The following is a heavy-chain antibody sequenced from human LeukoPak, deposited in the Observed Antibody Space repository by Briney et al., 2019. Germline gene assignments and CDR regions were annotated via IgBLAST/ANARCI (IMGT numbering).Heavy chain of an antibody. CDR1: GFTFSSFT. CDR3: AKASVFY. Sequence: GALRLSCAASGFTFSSFTMNWVRQAPGKGLEWVSYISHSDSTTSYSDSVRGRFTISRDNAKNSLYLQMNSLRAEDTAVYYCAKASVFYWGQGTLVTVSS. CDR2: ISHSDSTT. J-gene: IGHJ4*02. D-gene: IGHD1-14*01. V-gene: IGHV3-48*04.